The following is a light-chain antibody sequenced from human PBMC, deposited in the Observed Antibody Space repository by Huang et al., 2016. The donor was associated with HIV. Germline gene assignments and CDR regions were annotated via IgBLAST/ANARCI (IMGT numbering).Light chain of an antibody. J-gene: IGKJ1*01. V-gene: IGKV2-30*01. CDR2: KIS. CDR1: QSLVSSDGTIY. CDR3: MQGSHWPGA. Sequence: DVVLTQSPLSLSGTLGQPASISCRSSQSLVSSDGTIYLNWFHQRPGQRPRRLIYKISERDSGVPARFSGSGSNTDFKLNISSVEADDVGFYYCMQGSHWPGAFGQGTKVEIK.